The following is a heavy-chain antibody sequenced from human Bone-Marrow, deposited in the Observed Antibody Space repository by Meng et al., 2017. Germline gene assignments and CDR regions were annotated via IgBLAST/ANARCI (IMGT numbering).Heavy chain of an antibody. J-gene: IGHJ5*02. Sequence: QLQLQVSGPGLVKSSETISLTCPVSGGSISSGDYYWSWIRQPPGKGLDWIGYIYYSGSTYYNPSLKSRVTISVDTSRNQFSLKLGSMTAADTAVYYCARHNYGDYGWFDPWGQGTLVTVSS. CDR2: IYYSGST. CDR1: GGSISSGDYY. V-gene: IGHV4-30-4*01. D-gene: IGHD4-17*01. CDR3: ARHNYGDYGWFDP.